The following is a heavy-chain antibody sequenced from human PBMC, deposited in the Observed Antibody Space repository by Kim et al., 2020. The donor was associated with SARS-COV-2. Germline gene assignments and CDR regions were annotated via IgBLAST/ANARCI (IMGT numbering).Heavy chain of an antibody. J-gene: IGHJ4*02. CDR1: GGSISSYY. V-gene: IGHV4-59*13. D-gene: IGHD3-9*01. CDR2: IYYSGST. Sequence: SETLSLTCTVSGGSISSYYWSWIRQPPGKGLEWIGYIYYSGSTNYNPSLKSRVTISVDTSKNQFSLKLSSVTAADTAVYYCARASINILTGYYLFDYWGQGTLVTVSS. CDR3: ARASINILTGYYLFDY.